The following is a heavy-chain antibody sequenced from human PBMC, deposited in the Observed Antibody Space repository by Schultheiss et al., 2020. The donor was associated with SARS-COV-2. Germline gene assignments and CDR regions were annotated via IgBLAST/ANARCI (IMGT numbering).Heavy chain of an antibody. CDR1: GGSVSSGSYY. J-gene: IGHJ6*02. Sequence: SETLSLTCTVSGGSVSSGSYYWSWIRQPPGKGLEWIGYIYYSGSTNYNPSLKSRVTISVDTSKNQFSLKLSSVTAADTAVYYCARVRSVVRGVISHYYYGMDVWGQGTLVTVSS. V-gene: IGHV4-61*01. CDR2: IYYSGST. D-gene: IGHD3-10*01. CDR3: ARVRSVVRGVISHYYYGMDV.